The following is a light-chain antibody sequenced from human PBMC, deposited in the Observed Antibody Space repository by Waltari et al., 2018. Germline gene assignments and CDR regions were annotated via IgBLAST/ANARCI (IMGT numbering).Light chain of an antibody. CDR1: QSVLYSSNNKNY. CDR2: WAS. CDR3: QQYYSTPYT. Sequence: DIVMTQSPDSLAVSLGERATINCKSSQSVLYSSNNKNYLAWYQQKPGQPTKLLIYWASTRESGVPDRFSGSGSGTDVTLTISSLQAEDVAVYYCQQYYSTPYTFGQGTKLEI. V-gene: IGKV4-1*01. J-gene: IGKJ2*01.